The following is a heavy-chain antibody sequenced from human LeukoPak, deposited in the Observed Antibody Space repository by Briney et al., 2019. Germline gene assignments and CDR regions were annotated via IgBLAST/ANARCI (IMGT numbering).Heavy chain of an antibody. D-gene: IGHD1-26*01. CDR1: GFTFDDYG. CDR2: INRNGGSA. J-gene: IGHJ1*01. Sequence: GGSLRLSCAASGFTFDDYGMSWVRQAPGKGLEWVSGINRNGGSAGYADSVKGRFTISRDNVKNSLFLQMNSLRAEDTALYYCARDRGGSYMYLQHWGQGTLVTVSS. CDR3: ARDRGGSYMYLQH. V-gene: IGHV3-20*04.